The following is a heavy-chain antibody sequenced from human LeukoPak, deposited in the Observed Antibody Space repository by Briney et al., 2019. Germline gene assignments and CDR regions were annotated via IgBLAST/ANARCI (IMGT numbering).Heavy chain of an antibody. CDR2: ISNSGSYI. CDR1: GFIFTSYS. J-gene: IGHJ3*02. Sequence: GGSLRLSCAASGFIFTSYSINWVRQAPGKGLEWVSFISNSGSYIYYADSVKGRFTLSRDNAKNSLHLQMNSLRAEDTAVYYCVRERENAFDIWGQGTMVTVSS. CDR3: VRERENAFDI. V-gene: IGHV3-21*01. D-gene: IGHD5-24*01.